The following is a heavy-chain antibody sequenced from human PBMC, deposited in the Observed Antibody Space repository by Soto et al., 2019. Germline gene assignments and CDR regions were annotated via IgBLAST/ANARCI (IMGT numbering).Heavy chain of an antibody. Sequence: ASVKVSCKASGYTFSSYDINLVRQATVQVLELIVWINPNICNTCYSQKFQGRCTITMNTFIITAYIELISPRSDYTAVHYCARERITISMDVWGQGTTVTVSS. CDR2: INPNICNT. CDR1: GYTFSSYD. CDR3: ARERITISMDV. J-gene: IGHJ6*02. V-gene: IGHV1-8*01. D-gene: IGHD3-9*01.